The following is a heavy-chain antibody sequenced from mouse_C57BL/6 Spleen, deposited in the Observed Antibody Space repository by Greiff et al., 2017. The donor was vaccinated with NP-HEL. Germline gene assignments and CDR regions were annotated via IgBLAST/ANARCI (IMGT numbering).Heavy chain of an antibody. V-gene: IGHV14-4*01. D-gene: IGHD4-1*01. CDR2: IDPENGDT. Sequence: VQLQQSGAELVRPGASVKLSCTASGFNIKDDYMHWVKQRPEQGLEWIGWIDPENGDTEYASKFQGKATITADTSSNTAYLQLSSLTSEDTAVYYCTTRTGTGYFDYWGQGTTLTVSS. J-gene: IGHJ2*01. CDR1: GFNIKDDY. CDR3: TTRTGTGYFDY.